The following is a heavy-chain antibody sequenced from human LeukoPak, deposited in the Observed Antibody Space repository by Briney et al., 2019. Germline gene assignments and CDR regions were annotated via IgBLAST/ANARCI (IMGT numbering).Heavy chain of an antibody. Sequence: ASVKVSCKASGYTFTSYDINWMRQATGQGLEWMGWMNPNSGNTGYAQKFQGRVTMTRNTSISTAYMELSSLRSEDTAVYYCARGRSSSRPHHNWFDPWGQGTLVTVSS. V-gene: IGHV1-8*01. D-gene: IGHD6-13*01. CDR3: ARGRSSSRPHHNWFDP. J-gene: IGHJ5*02. CDR1: GYTFTSYD. CDR2: MNPNSGNT.